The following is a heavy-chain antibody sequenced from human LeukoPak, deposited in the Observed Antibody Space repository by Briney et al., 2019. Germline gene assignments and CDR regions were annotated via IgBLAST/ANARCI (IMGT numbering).Heavy chain of an antibody. CDR2: IYPDDSDT. CDR1: GYDFTNYW. Sequence: GESLKNSCQGSGYDFTNYWIGWVRQMPGEGLEWMAIIYPDDSDTKYNPSFQGQVTISSDKSISTAYLQWSSLKASDTAIYYCVRQADSSGWYYFDYWGPGTRVTVTS. D-gene: IGHD6-19*01. CDR3: VRQADSSGWYYFDY. V-gene: IGHV5-51*01. J-gene: IGHJ4*02.